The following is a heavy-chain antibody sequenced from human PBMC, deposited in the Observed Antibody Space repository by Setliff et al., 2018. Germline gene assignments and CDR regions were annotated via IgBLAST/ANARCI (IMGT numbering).Heavy chain of an antibody. V-gene: IGHV3-21*01. D-gene: IGHD2-15*01. CDR1: GFTFSDYG. CDR2: LSGGSSYI. CDR3: ARDHGVVPGVDYMDV. J-gene: IGHJ6*03. Sequence: GASLTISCAASGFTFSDYGMNWVRQAPGKGLEWVACLSGGSSYIHYADSMKGRFTISRDDSKNSLYRQMNSLRAEDTGVYYCARDHGVVPGVDYMDVWGKGTTVTVSS.